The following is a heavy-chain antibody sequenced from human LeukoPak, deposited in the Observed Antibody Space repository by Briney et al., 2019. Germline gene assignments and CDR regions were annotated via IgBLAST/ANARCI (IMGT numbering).Heavy chain of an antibody. Sequence: SETLSLTCTVSGGSISSYYWSWIRQPPGKGLEWIGEINHSGSTNYNPSLKSRVTISVDTSKNQFSLKLSSVTAADTAVYYCARYVKVYYYDSSGYYHDYWGQGTLVTVSS. V-gene: IGHV4-34*01. CDR3: ARYVKVYYYDSSGYYHDY. CDR2: INHSGST. CDR1: GGSISSYY. J-gene: IGHJ4*02. D-gene: IGHD3-22*01.